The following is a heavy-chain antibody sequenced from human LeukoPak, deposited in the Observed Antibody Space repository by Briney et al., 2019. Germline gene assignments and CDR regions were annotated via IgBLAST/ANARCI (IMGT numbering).Heavy chain of an antibody. CDR2: ISVYNGNT. CDR3: ARDGDKYCSSKSCYSGYYYYGMDA. CDR1: DYSFSSSG. J-gene: IGHJ6*02. D-gene: IGHD2-2*01. V-gene: IGHV1-18*01. Sequence: GAPVKVSCKSSDYSFSSSGISWVRQAPGQGLEWMGWISVYNGNTDYAQKFQGRVTMTTDTSTSTAYMELRSLRSDDTAMYYCARDGDKYCSSKSCYSGYYYYGMDAWGQGTTVTVSS.